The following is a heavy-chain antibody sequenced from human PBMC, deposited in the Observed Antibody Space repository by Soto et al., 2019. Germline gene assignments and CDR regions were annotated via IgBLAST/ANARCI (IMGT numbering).Heavy chain of an antibody. J-gene: IGHJ3*02. CDR2: IYYSGST. Sequence: PSETLSLTCTVSGGSISSGGYYWSWIRQPPGKGLEWIGYIYYSGSTYYNPSLKSRVTISVDTSKNQFSLKLSSVTAADTAVYYCARVDSSGYYYDAFDIWGQGTMVTVSS. CDR1: GGSISSGGYY. D-gene: IGHD3-22*01. V-gene: IGHV4-30-4*01. CDR3: ARVDSSGYYYDAFDI.